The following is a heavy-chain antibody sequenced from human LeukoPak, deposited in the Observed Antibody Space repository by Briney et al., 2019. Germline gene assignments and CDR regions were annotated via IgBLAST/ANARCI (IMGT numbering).Heavy chain of an antibody. Sequence: SETLSLTCAVSGYSLSSGYYWGWIRQPPGKGLEWIGSIYHSGSTYYNPSLKSRVTISVDMSKTQFSLKLSSVPAADTAVYYCARRQTLTTVTTNLYYFDYWGQGTLVTVSS. CDR3: ARRQTLTTVTTNLYYFDY. CDR1: GYSLSSGYY. D-gene: IGHD4-11*01. CDR2: IYHSGST. J-gene: IGHJ4*02. V-gene: IGHV4-38-2*01.